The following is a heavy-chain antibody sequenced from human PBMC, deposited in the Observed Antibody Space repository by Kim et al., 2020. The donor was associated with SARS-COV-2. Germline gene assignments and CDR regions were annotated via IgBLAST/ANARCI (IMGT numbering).Heavy chain of an antibody. CDR3: ARPAGRERYYYYYYGMDV. Sequence: GGSLRLSCAASGFTFSSYEMNWVRQAPGKGLEWVSYISSSGSTIYYADSVKGRFTISRDNAKNSLYLQMNSLRAEDTAVYYCARPAGRERYYYYYYGMDVWGQGTTVTVSS. CDR1: GFTFSSYE. CDR2: ISSSGSTI. V-gene: IGHV3-48*03. J-gene: IGHJ6*02. D-gene: IGHD6-13*01.